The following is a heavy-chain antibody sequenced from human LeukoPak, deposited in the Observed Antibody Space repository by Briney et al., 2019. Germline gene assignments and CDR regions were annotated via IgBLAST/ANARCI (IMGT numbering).Heavy chain of an antibody. CDR1: GCTFSSYD. Sequence: GASVKVSCKASGCTFSSYDINWVRQATGQGLEWMGWMNPNSGNTGYAQKFQGRVTMTRNTSISTAYMELSSLRSEDTAVYYCARYGRIAVAGTEDYWGQGTLVTVSS. J-gene: IGHJ4*02. D-gene: IGHD6-19*01. CDR3: ARYGRIAVAGTEDY. V-gene: IGHV1-8*01. CDR2: MNPNSGNT.